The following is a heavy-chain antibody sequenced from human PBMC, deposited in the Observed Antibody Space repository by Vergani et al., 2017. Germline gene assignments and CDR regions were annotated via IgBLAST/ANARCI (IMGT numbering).Heavy chain of an antibody. CDR3: VRDQVTMLRGSDALDI. D-gene: IGHD3-10*01. CDR1: GFTFGYYA. V-gene: IGHV3-49*03. J-gene: IGHJ3*02. CDR2: IRSKAYGQAT. Sequence: EVQLVESGGDLVQPGRSLRLSCTASGFTFGYYAMDWFRQAPGQGLEWVGGIRSKAYGQATIYVASVKGRFTISRDDSKSIAYLQMNNLQTEDTAMYYCVRDQVTMLRGSDALDIWGQGTMVTVSS.